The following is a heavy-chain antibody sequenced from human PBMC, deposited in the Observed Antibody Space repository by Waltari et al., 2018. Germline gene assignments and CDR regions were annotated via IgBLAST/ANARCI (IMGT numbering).Heavy chain of an antibody. Sequence: QLQLQESGPGLVKPSGTLSLTCTVSGGSISSSSYYWGWIRQPPGKGLEWIGSIYYSGSTYYNPSLKSRVTISVDTSKNQFSLKLSSVTAADTAVYYCARHSTVTTLVWFDPWGQGTLVTVSS. J-gene: IGHJ5*02. CDR3: ARHSTVTTLVWFDP. CDR2: IYYSGST. V-gene: IGHV4-39*01. D-gene: IGHD4-4*01. CDR1: GGSISSSSYY.